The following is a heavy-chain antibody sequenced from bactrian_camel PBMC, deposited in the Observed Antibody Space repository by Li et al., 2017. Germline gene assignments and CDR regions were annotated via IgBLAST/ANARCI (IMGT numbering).Heavy chain of an antibody. CDR1: GYTFSSYA. D-gene: IGHD3*01. V-gene: IGHV3S57*01. CDR2: IYGDGNT. Sequence: HVQLVESGGGSVQAGESLRLSCAASGYTFSSYAVVWFRQAPGKEREGVAGIYGDGNTYYAESVRGRFTISQDGAGDTTYLQMNDLKFEDAAMYYCATGVYCAHELSPDEYDVWGQGTQVTVS. J-gene: IGHJ4*01. CDR3: ATGVYCAHELSPDEYDV.